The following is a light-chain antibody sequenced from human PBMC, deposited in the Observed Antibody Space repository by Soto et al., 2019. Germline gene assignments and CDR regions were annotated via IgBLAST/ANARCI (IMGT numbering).Light chain of an antibody. J-gene: IGKJ1*01. CDR2: GAS. V-gene: IGKV3-20*01. CDR1: QSVSSNY. CDR3: QQYGSSPWT. Sequence: EIVLTQSPGTLSLSPGERATLSCRASQSVSSNYLAWYQQKPGQAPRLLIYGASSRATGIPDRFSGSGSGTDFTLTISRLEPEEFAVYYCQQYGSSPWTFGQGTKVELK.